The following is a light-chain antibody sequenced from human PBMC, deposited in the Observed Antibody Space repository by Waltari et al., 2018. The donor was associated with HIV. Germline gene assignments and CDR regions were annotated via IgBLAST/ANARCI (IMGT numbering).Light chain of an antibody. CDR2: ESD. CDR3: AAWDNYLNAWV. J-gene: IGLJ3*02. V-gene: IGLV1-47*01. Sequence: QSVLTQPPSTSATPGQRVPILCSGASSNIGSHFVSWYQHLPGATPKLLIYESDRRPSGVPDRFSGSESGTSASLAISGLRSEDEADYYCAAWDNYLNAWVFGGGTRVTVL. CDR1: SSNIGSHF.